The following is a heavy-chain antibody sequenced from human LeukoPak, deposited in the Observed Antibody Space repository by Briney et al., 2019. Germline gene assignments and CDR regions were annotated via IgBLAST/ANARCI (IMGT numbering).Heavy chain of an antibody. CDR3: ARDFHITMVRGVISSVFDY. J-gene: IGHJ4*02. CDR1: GFTFSSYG. D-gene: IGHD3-10*01. V-gene: IGHV3-30*19. CDR2: ISYDGSNK. Sequence: GGSLRLSCAASGFTFSSYGMHWVRQAPGKGLEWVAVISYDGSNKYYADSVKGRFTISRDNSKNTLYLQMNSLRAEDTAVYYCARDFHITMVRGVISSVFDYWGQGTLVTVSS.